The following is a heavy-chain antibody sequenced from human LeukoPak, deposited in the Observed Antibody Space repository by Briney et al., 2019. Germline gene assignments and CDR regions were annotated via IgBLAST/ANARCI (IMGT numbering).Heavy chain of an antibody. Sequence: ASVKVSCKASGYTFTGYFMHWVRQAPGQGLEWMGWINPNSGGTNYAQKFQGRVTMTRDTSISTAYMELSRLRSDDTAVYYCARMNYYGSGSYYIGALDIWGQGTMVTVSS. D-gene: IGHD3-10*01. CDR3: ARMNYYGSGSYYIGALDI. J-gene: IGHJ3*02. CDR2: INPNSGGT. CDR1: GYTFTGYF. V-gene: IGHV1-2*02.